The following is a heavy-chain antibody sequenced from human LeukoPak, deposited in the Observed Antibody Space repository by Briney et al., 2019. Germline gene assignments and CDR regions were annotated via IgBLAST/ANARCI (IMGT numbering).Heavy chain of an antibody. CDR1: GDSISNYF. D-gene: IGHD3-10*01. J-gene: IGHJ5*02. Sequence: SETLSLTCTVSGDSISNYFWSWIRQPPGKGPEWIGYMYYSGSTNYNPSLKSRVTISVDTSKNQFSLKLTSVTAADTAVYYCARTLLSRFDPWGQGTLVTVSS. CDR2: MYYSGST. V-gene: IGHV4-59*01. CDR3: ARTLLSRFDP.